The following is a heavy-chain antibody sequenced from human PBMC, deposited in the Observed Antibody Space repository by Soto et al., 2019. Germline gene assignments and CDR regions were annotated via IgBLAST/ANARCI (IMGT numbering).Heavy chain of an antibody. CDR3: ARDLRITMIVVESSPQI. CDR1: GGSISSGDYY. CDR2: IYYSGST. J-gene: IGHJ4*02. D-gene: IGHD3-22*01. V-gene: IGHV4-30-4*01. Sequence: QVQLQESGPGLVKPSQTLSLTCTVSGGSISSGDYYWSWIRQPPGKGLEWIGYIYYSGSTYYNPSLKSRVTISVDTSKNQFSLKLSSVTAADTAVYYCARDLRITMIVVESSPQIWGQGTLVTVSS.